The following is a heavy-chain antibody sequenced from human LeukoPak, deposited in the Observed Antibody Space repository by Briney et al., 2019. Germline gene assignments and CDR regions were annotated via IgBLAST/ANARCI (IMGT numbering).Heavy chain of an antibody. CDR3: ASALRIYYYFDY. J-gene: IGHJ4*02. CDR1: GFTFSSYS. Sequence: TGGSLRLSCAASGFTFSSYSMNWVRQAPGKGLEWVSAISDSDGNTYYADSVKGRFTISRDNSKNTLYLQMNSLRAEDTAVYYCASALRIYYYFDYWGRGTLVTVSS. CDR2: ISDSDGNT. D-gene: IGHD1-26*01. V-gene: IGHV3-23*01.